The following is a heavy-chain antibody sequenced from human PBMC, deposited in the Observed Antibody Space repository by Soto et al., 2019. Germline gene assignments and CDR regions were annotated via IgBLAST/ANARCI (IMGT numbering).Heavy chain of an antibody. CDR1: GYTFTSYY. CDR3: AREDIVVVVAATGSNRYYYYGMAV. Sequence: ASVKVSCKASGYTFTSYYMHWVRQAPGQGLEWMGIINPSGGSTSYAQKFQGRVTMTRDTSTSTVYMELSSLRSEDTAVYYCAREDIVVVVAATGSNRYYYYGMAVWGQGTTVTVSS. D-gene: IGHD2-15*01. CDR2: INPSGGST. J-gene: IGHJ6*02. V-gene: IGHV1-46*01.